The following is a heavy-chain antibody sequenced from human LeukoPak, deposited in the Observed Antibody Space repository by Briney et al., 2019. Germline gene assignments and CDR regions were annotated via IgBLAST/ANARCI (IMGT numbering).Heavy chain of an antibody. D-gene: IGHD4/OR15-4a*01. Sequence: SVKVSCKASGGTFSSYAISWVRQATGQGLEWMGRIIPILGIANYAQKFQGRVTITADKSTSTAYMELSSLRSEDTAVYYCAREANHGSLGAFDIWGQGTMVTVSS. CDR1: GGTFSSYA. CDR2: IIPILGIA. V-gene: IGHV1-69*04. CDR3: AREANHGSLGAFDI. J-gene: IGHJ3*02.